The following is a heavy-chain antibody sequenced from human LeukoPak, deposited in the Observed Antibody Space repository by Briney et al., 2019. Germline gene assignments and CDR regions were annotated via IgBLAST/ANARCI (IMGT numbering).Heavy chain of an antibody. CDR1: GFTFSSYA. V-gene: IGHV3-23*01. CDR3: AKDGLEWLLTYYYMDV. CDR2: ISGSGGST. D-gene: IGHD3-3*01. Sequence: GGSLRLSCAASGFTFSSYAMSWVRQAPGKGLEWVSAISGSGGSTYYADSVKGRFTISRDNSKNTLYLQMSSLRAEDTAVYYCAKDGLEWLLTYYYMDVWGKGTTVTVSS. J-gene: IGHJ6*03.